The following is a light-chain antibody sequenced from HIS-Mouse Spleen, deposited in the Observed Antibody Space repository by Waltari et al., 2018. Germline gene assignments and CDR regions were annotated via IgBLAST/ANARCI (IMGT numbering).Light chain of an antibody. J-gene: IGLJ2*01. Sequence: SYDLTQPPSVSVSPGQTARIPCSGDALPKNYASWYQQKSGQAPVLGIYEDSKRPSGIPERFSGSSSGTMATLTISGAQVEDEADYYCYSTDSSGNHRVFGGGTKLTVL. CDR3: YSTDSSGNHRV. V-gene: IGLV3-10*01. CDR1: ALPKNY. CDR2: EDS.